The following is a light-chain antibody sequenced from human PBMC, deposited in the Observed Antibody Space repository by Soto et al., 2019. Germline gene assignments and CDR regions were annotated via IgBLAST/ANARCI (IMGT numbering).Light chain of an antibody. CDR2: EGS. Sequence: QSVLTQPASVSGSPGQSITISCTGTSSDVGSYNLVSWYQQHPGKAPKLMIYEGSKRHSGVSNRFSGSKSGNTASLTISGLQAEDEADYYCCSYAGSSPYVFGTGTKLTVL. CDR3: CSYAGSSPYV. CDR1: SSDVGSYNL. J-gene: IGLJ1*01. V-gene: IGLV2-23*01.